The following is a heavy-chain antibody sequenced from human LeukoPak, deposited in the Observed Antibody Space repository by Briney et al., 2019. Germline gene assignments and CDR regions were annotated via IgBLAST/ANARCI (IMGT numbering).Heavy chain of an antibody. CDR3: ARGIREWLLWPDYYYYYMDV. Sequence: PSETLSLTCTVSGGSISSYYWSWIRQPAGKGLEWIGRIYTSGSTNYNPSLKSRVTMSVDTSKNQFSLKLSSVTAADTAVYCCARGIREWLLWPDYYYYYMDVWGKGTTVTVSS. V-gene: IGHV4-4*07. D-gene: IGHD3-3*01. CDR1: GGSISSYY. J-gene: IGHJ6*03. CDR2: IYTSGST.